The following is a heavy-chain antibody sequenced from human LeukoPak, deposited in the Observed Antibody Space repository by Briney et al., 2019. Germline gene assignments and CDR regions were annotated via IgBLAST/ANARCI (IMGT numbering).Heavy chain of an antibody. CDR3: ASYPYYYGSGSSEWFDP. V-gene: IGHV1-2*02. D-gene: IGHD3-10*01. CDR1: GYTFTGYY. J-gene: IGHJ5*02. CDR2: INPNSGGT. Sequence: ASVKVSCTASGYTFTGYYMHWVRQAPGQGLEWMGWINPNSGGTNYAQKFQGRVTMTRDTSISTAYMELSRLRSDDTAVYYCASYPYYYGSGSSEWFDPWGQGTLVTVSS.